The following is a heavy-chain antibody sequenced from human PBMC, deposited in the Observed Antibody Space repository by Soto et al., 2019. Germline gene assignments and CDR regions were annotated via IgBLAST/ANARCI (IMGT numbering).Heavy chain of an antibody. CDR3: EIDGGRHSGGIDY. CDR2: IIPSFGTA. D-gene: IGHD1-26*01. V-gene: IGHV1-69*01. Sequence: QVQLVQSGAEVKKPGSSVKVSCKASGGTFSSYSINWVRQAPGQGLEWMGEIIPSFGTANYAQKFQGRVTITADESTSTAYMELSSLRSEDTAVYYWEIDGGRHSGGIDYWGQGTLVTVSS. CDR1: GGTFSSYS. J-gene: IGHJ4*02.